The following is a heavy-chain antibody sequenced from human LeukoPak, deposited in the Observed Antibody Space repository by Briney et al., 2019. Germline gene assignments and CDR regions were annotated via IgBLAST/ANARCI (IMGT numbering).Heavy chain of an antibody. J-gene: IGHJ4*02. V-gene: IGHV4-30-2*01. CDR2: IYHSGST. Sequence: SETLSLTCAVSGGSISSGGYSWSWIRQPPGKGLEWIGYIYHSGSTYYNPSLKSRVTISVDRSKNQFSLKLSSVTAADTAVYYCASSKWLPLDYWGQGTLVTVSS. CDR3: ASSKWLPLDY. D-gene: IGHD3-22*01. CDR1: GGSISSGGYS.